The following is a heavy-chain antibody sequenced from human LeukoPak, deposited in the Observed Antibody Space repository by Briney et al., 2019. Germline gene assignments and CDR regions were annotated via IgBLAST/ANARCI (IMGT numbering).Heavy chain of an antibody. D-gene: IGHD4-17*01. CDR3: ARDSYVDSEAVRWFDP. CDR2: IYRGGPT. Sequence: GGSLRLSCAASGLTVSSNYMSWVRQAPGKGLDWVSVIYRGGPTYYADSVKGRFTISRDNSKNTLYLQMNSLRAEDTAVYYCARDSYVDSEAVRWFDPWGQGTLVTVSS. CDR1: GLTVSSNY. V-gene: IGHV3-66*01. J-gene: IGHJ5*02.